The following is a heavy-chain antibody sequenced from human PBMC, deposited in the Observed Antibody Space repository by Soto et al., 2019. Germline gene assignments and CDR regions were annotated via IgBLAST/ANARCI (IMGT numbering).Heavy chain of an antibody. J-gene: IGHJ4*02. CDR1: GLTFSSYG. CDR3: AKCSPRYSSGLKAYYFDY. V-gene: IGHV3-23*01. D-gene: IGHD6-19*01. Sequence: TGGSRRRSWAASGLTFSSYGMSWVRQAPGKGLEWVSVISGSGGSTYYADSVKGRFTISRDNSKNTLYLQMNSLRAEGTAVYYCAKCSPRYSSGLKAYYFDYWGRGTLVTVSS. CDR2: ISGSGGST.